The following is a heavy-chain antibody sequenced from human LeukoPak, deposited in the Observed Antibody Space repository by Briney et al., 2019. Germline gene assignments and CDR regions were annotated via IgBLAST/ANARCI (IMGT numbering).Heavy chain of an antibody. CDR2: IYPDDSDT. CDR1: GYTFTSYW. J-gene: IGHJ4*02. V-gene: IGHV5-51*01. Sequence: PGESLKISCKGSGYTFTSYWIGWVRQMPGKGLEWMGIIYPDDSDTQYSPSFQGQVTISADKSISTAYLQWSSLKASATAMFYCARLGYSGYDAFHYWGQGTLVTVSS. D-gene: IGHD5-12*01. CDR3: ARLGYSGYDAFHY.